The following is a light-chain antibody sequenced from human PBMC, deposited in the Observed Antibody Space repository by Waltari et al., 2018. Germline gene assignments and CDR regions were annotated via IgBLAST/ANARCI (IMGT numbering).Light chain of an antibody. J-gene: IGLJ3*02. CDR2: VNSDGSH. Sequence: QLVLTQSPSASASLEASVKLTCTLSSGHSSNIIAWHQQQPEKGPRYWMKVNSDGSHSKGDGIPDRFSGSSSGAERYLTNSSLQSEDEADDYCQTGGHGTWVFGGGTKLTVL. V-gene: IGLV4-69*01. CDR1: SGHSSNI. CDR3: QTGGHGTWV.